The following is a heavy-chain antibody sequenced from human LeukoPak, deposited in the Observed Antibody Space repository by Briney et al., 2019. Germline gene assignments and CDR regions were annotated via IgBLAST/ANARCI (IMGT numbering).Heavy chain of an antibody. D-gene: IGHD6-13*01. CDR3: AREIPYSSSWYDAFDI. J-gene: IGHJ3*02. CDR1: GYSISSGYY. V-gene: IGHV4-38-2*02. Sequence: SETLSLTCTVSGYSISSGYYWGWIRQPPGKGLEWIGSIYHSGSTYYNPSLKSRVTISVDTSKNQFSLKLSSVTAADTAVYYCAREIPYSSSWYDAFDIWGQGTMVTVSS. CDR2: IYHSGST.